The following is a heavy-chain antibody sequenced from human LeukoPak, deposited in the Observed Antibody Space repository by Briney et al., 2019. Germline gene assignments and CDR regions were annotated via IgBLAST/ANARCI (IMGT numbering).Heavy chain of an antibody. CDR1: GFTFSSYS. CDR3: ARDQHYYYYMDV. V-gene: IGHV3-48*04. Sequence: GGSLRLSCAASGFTFSSYSMNWVRQAPGKGLEWVSYISSSSSTIYYADPVKGRFTISRDNAKNSLYLQMNSLRAEDTAVYYCARDQHYYYYMDVWGKGTTVTVSS. CDR2: ISSSSSTI. J-gene: IGHJ6*03.